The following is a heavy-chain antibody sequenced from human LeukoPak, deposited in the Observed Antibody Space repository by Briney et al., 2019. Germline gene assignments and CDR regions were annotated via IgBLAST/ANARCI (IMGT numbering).Heavy chain of an antibody. Sequence: ETLSLTCAVYGGSFSGYYWSWVRQAPGKGLVWVSRINSDGSSTSYADSVKGRFTISRDNAKNTLYLQMNSLRADDTAVYYCARVQGHPPNGLDIWGQGTMVTVSS. CDR3: ARVQGHPPNGLDI. J-gene: IGHJ3*02. CDR2: INSDGSST. D-gene: IGHD2-8*01. CDR1: GGSFSGYY. V-gene: IGHV3-74*01.